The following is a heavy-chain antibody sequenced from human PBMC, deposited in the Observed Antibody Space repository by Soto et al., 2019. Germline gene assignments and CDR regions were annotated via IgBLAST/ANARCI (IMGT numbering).Heavy chain of an antibody. Sequence: ASVKVSCKASGYTFTSYYMHWVREAPGQGLEWMGIINPSGGSTSYAQKFQGRVTMTRDTSTSTVYMELSSLRSEDTAVDYCARDLHVDTAMIWFDPWGQGTLVTVSS. CDR3: ARDLHVDTAMIWFDP. D-gene: IGHD5-18*01. CDR1: GYTFTSYY. CDR2: INPSGGST. J-gene: IGHJ5*02. V-gene: IGHV1-46*01.